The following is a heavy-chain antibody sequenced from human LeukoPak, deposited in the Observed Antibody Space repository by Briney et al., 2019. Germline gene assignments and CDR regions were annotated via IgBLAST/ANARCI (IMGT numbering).Heavy chain of an antibody. Sequence: SETLSLTCTVSGGSISSYYWGWFRQPPGKGLEGIGNIYYSGSTYYNPSLKSRVTISVDTSKNQFSLKLSSVTAADTAVYYCARGDSSSSLDYYYMDVWGKGTTVTVSS. V-gene: IGHV4-59*12. CDR2: IYYSGST. J-gene: IGHJ6*03. D-gene: IGHD6-6*01. CDR3: ARGDSSSSLDYYYMDV. CDR1: GGSISSYY.